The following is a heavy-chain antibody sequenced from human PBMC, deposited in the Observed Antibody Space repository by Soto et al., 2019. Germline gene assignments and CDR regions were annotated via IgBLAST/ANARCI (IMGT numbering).Heavy chain of an antibody. CDR3: ARGPMTLDPTWIQLWLPENYFDY. J-gene: IGHJ4*02. CDR1: GGSFSGYY. V-gene: IGHV4-34*01. D-gene: IGHD5-18*01. Sequence: QVQLQQWGAGLLKPSETLSLTCAVYGGSFSGYYWSWIRQPPGKGLEWIGEINHSGSTNYNPSLKSRVTISVDTSKNQFSLKLSSVTAADTAVYYCARGPMTLDPTWIQLWLPENYFDYWGQGTLVTVSS. CDR2: INHSGST.